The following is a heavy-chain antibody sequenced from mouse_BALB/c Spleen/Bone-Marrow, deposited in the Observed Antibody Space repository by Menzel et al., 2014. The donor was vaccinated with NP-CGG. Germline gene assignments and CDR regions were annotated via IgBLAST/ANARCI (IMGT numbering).Heavy chain of an antibody. CDR3: AREGSTMITTAFAY. Sequence: VQLVESGPGLVAPSQSLSITCTASGFSLTSYGVHWVRQPPGKGLEWLGVIWAGGSTNYNSALMSRLSISKDNSKSQVFLKMNSLQTDGTAMYYCAREGSTMITTAFAYWGQGTLVTVSA. J-gene: IGHJ3*01. CDR2: IWAGGST. D-gene: IGHD2-4*01. V-gene: IGHV2-9*02. CDR1: GFSLTSYG.